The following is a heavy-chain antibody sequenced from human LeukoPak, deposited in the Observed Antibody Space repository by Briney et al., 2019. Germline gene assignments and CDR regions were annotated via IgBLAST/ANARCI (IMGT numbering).Heavy chain of an antibody. CDR2: ISGSGGST. CDR3: AKDGSGWYRGDFDY. J-gene: IGHJ4*02. Sequence: GGSLRLSCAASGFTFSSYAMSWVRQAPGKGLEWVSAISGSGGSTYYADSVRGRFTISRDNSKNTLYLQMNSLRAEDTAVYYCAKDGSGWYRGDFDYWGQGTLVTVSS. CDR1: GFTFSSYA. V-gene: IGHV3-23*01. D-gene: IGHD6-19*01.